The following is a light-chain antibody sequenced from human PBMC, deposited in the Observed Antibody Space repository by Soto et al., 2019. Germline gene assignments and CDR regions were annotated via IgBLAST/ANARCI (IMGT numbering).Light chain of an antibody. CDR3: ATGDCSRSANGV. V-gene: IGLV1-51*01. CDR2: NNN. Sequence: QSVLTQPPSVSAAPGXXVTISCFXXXXXIGDNYVSWYQQLPGTAPIHLIYNNNKRPSTIPDRFSGSKSGTSATLGITVLQTGDEADYYCATGDCSRSANGVFGGGTKLTVL. J-gene: IGLJ3*02. CDR1: XXXIGDNY.